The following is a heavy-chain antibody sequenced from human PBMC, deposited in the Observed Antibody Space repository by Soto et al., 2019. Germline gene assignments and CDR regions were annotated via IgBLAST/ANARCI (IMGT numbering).Heavy chain of an antibody. CDR3: AKARDWTWDCMQD. Sequence: GGSLRLSCAASGFTFSSSAISWVRQAPGKGLEWVSAVSANGRGIYYADSVRGRFTISRDNSKNTVFLHMDSLSAEDTAVYYFAKARDWTWDCMQDWGQGTLVTVSS. CDR2: VSANGRGI. V-gene: IGHV3-23*01. D-gene: IGHD2-8*01. J-gene: IGHJ1*01. CDR1: GFTFSSSA.